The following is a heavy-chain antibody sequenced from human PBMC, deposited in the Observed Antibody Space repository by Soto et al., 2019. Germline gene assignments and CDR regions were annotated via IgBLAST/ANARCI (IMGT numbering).Heavy chain of an antibody. Sequence: EVQLVESGGGSVQPGESLRLSCAASGFSFRDYDMHWVRQRKGKGLEWVSALGAARDPYYVGSVKGRFSVSRDNAQNSLFLQMNNLRVDDTAVYFCARAYLGRLPRRAVYYYAMDVWGRGTTVTVSS. CDR1: GFSFRDYD. J-gene: IGHJ6*02. CDR2: LGAARDP. D-gene: IGHD1-26*01. CDR3: ARAYLGRLPRRAVYYYAMDV. V-gene: IGHV3-13*05.